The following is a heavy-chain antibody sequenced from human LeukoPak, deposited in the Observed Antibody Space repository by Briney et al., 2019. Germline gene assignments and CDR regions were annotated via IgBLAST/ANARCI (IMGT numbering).Heavy chain of an antibody. J-gene: IGHJ4*02. Sequence: SETLSLTCAVYGGSFSGYYWSWIRQPPGKGLEWIGEINHSGSTNYNPSLKSRVTISVDTSKNQFSLKLSSVTAADTAVYYRARAEGYCSGGSCYFYDYWGQGTLVTVSS. V-gene: IGHV4-34*01. D-gene: IGHD2-15*01. CDR2: INHSGST. CDR3: ARAEGYCSGGSCYFYDY. CDR1: GGSFSGYY.